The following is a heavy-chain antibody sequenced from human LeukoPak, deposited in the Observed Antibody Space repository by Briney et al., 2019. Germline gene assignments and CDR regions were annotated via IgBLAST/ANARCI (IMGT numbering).Heavy chain of an antibody. CDR1: GYTFTSYG. Sequence: ASVKVSCKASGYTFTSYGISWVRQAPGQGLEWMGWISAYNGNTNYAQKLQGRVTMTTDTSTSTAYMELRSLRSDDTAVYYCARTISSSGWYLGQVDYYYYGMDVWGQGTTVTVSS. CDR3: ARTISSSGWYLGQVDYYYYGMDV. J-gene: IGHJ6*02. V-gene: IGHV1-18*01. D-gene: IGHD6-19*01. CDR2: ISAYNGNT.